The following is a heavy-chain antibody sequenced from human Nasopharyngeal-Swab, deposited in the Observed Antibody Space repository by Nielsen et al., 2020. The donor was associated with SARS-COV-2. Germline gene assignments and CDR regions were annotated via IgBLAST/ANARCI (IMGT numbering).Heavy chain of an antibody. J-gene: IGHJ4*02. CDR2: INHSGST. V-gene: IGHV4-34*01. D-gene: IGHD2-15*01. CDR3: ASHPASGGGGDY. Sequence: PGKGLEWIGEINHSGSTNYNPSLKSRVTISVDTSKNQFSLKLSSVTAADTAVYYCASHPASGGGGDYWGQGTLVTVSS.